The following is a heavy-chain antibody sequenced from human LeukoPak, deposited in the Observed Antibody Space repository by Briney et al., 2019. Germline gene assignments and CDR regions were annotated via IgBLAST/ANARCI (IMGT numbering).Heavy chain of an antibody. J-gene: IGHJ5*02. V-gene: IGHV1-18*01. CDR1: GYTFTSYG. D-gene: IGHD3-22*01. CDR2: ISAYNGNT. CDR3: ARDRHYYEPPPGS. Sequence: WASVKVSCKASGYTFTSYGISWVRQAPGQGLEWMGWISAYNGNTNYAQKLQGRVTMTTDTSTSTAYVELRSLRSDDTAVYYCARDRHYYEPPPGSWGQGTLVTVSS.